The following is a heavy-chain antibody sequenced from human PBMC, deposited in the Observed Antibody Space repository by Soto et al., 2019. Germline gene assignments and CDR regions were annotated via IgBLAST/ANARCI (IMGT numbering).Heavy chain of an antibody. Sequence: PGGSLRLSCAVSGVTFRSHAMSWARQAQGQGQEWVSGISNSGGSTYIADSAKGRCTISRDNYKNMMFLQMSSLRADDTAVYYCAKDSYFDFWSGEQHYYDYGMDVWGQGTTVTVSS. CDR1: GVTFRSHA. CDR3: AKDSYFDFWSGEQHYYDYGMDV. V-gene: IGHV3-23*01. D-gene: IGHD3-3*01. J-gene: IGHJ6*02. CDR2: ISNSGGST.